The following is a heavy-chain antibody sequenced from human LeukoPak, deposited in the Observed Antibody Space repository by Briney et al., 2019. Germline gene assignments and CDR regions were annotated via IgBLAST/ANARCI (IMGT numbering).Heavy chain of an antibody. CDR1: GFSFSEYY. V-gene: IGHV3-11*03. D-gene: IGHD1-26*01. J-gene: IGHJ5*02. Sequence: GGSLRLSCAASGFSFSEYYMSWIRQAPGKGLEWVSCISSGSSYTNYTDSVKGRFTISRDNAKRSLYLQMNSLTAEDPAVYYCARSGGTYGWFDPWGQGTLVTVSS. CDR2: ISSGSSYT. CDR3: ARSGGTYGWFDP.